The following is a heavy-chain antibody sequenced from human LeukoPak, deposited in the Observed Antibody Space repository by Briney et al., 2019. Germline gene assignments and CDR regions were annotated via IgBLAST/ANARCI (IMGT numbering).Heavy chain of an antibody. CDR3: ARSRGNYDFWSGYLYYFDY. Sequence: SVKVSCKASGGTFSSYAISWVRQAPGQGLEWMGGIIPIFGTANYAQKFQGRVTITADESTSTAYMELSSLRSEDTAVYCCARSRGNYDFWSGYLYYFDYWGQGTLVTVSS. CDR2: IIPIFGTA. CDR1: GGTFSSYA. J-gene: IGHJ4*02. V-gene: IGHV1-69*13. D-gene: IGHD3-3*01.